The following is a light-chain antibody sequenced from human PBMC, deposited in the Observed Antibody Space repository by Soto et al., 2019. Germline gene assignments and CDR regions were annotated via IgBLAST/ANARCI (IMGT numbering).Light chain of an antibody. CDR3: SSYTSSTTLYV. J-gene: IGLJ1*01. CDR1: SSDVGGYNY. V-gene: IGLV2-14*03. CDR2: DVS. Sequence: QSALTQPASVSGSPGQSITISCTGTSSDVGGYNYVSWYRQLPGKAPKLIIYDVSNRPSGVSNRFSASKSANAASLTISGLQAEDEADYYCSSYTSSTTLYVFGTGTKLTVL.